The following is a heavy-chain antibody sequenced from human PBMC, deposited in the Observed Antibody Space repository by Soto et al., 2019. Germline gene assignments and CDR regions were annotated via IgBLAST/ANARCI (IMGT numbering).Heavy chain of an antibody. V-gene: IGHV6-1*01. CDR1: GDSVSNNSVA. Sequence: SQTLSLTCAISGDSVSNNSVAWNWVRQSPSRGLEWLGRTYYRSKWHYDYAPSVRSRITINPDTSKNHFSLQLNSVSPEDAAIYYCARTLRGRGVKYFDDWGQGTLVTVSS. D-gene: IGHD3-10*01. CDR3: ARTLRGRGVKYFDD. CDR2: TYYRSKWHY. J-gene: IGHJ4*02.